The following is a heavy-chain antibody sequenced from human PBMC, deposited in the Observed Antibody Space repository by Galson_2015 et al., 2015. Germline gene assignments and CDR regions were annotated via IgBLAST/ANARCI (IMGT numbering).Heavy chain of an antibody. D-gene: IGHD1-14*01. Sequence: SLRLSCAASGFTFSSYRMHWVRQAPGKGLVWVSRIISDGSSTNYADSVKGRFTISRDNAKNTLYLQMNSLRAEDTAVYYCARAEPNIRNYMDVWGKGTTVTVSS. J-gene: IGHJ6*03. CDR3: ARAEPNIRNYMDV. CDR1: GFTFSSYR. V-gene: IGHV3-74*01. CDR2: IISDGSST.